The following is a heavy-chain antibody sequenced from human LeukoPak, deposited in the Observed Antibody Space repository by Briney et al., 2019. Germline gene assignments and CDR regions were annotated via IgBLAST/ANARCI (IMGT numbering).Heavy chain of an antibody. J-gene: IGHJ4*02. CDR2: TQQDGGEK. Sequence: PGGSLRLSCAASGVTLSPYGMHWVRQAPGKGLEWVANTQQDGGEKYYVDSVKGRFTISRDNAKNSLYLQMNSLRAEDTAVYYCARARSGYSFDYWGQGTLVTVSS. CDR3: ARARSGYSFDY. CDR1: GVTLSPYG. D-gene: IGHD1-1*01. V-gene: IGHV3-7*05.